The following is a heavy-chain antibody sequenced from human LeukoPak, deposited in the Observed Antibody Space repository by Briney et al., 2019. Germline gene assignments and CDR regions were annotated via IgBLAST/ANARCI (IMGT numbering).Heavy chain of an antibody. CDR3: ARGGGLDV. D-gene: IGHD3-16*01. CDR1: GFTFSSYW. CDR2: IKQDGSEK. V-gene: IGHV3-7*03. Sequence: PGGSLRLSCAASGFTFSSYWMQWVRQAPGKGLEWVANIKQDGSEKYYADSVKGRFTISRDNAKSSLYLQMSNLRAEDTAVYFCARGGGLDVWGQGATVTVSS. J-gene: IGHJ6*02.